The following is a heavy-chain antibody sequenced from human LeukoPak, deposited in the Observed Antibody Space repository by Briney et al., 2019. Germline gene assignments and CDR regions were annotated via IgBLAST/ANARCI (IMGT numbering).Heavy chain of an antibody. CDR2: FDPEDGET. CDR1: GYTLTELS. J-gene: IGHJ4*02. Sequence: ASVKVSCKVSGYTLTELSMHWVRQAPGKGLEWMGGFDPEDGETTYAQKFQGRVTITADKSTSTAYMELSSLRSEDTAVYYCASNPEVSGSYGSSYWGQGTLVTVSS. V-gene: IGHV1-24*01. CDR3: ASNPEVSGSYGSSY. D-gene: IGHD1-26*01.